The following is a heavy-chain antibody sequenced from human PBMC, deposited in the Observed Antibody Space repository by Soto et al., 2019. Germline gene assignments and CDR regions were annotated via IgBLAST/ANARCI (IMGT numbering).Heavy chain of an antibody. V-gene: IGHV4-30-2*05. J-gene: IGHJ4*02. CDR1: GGSISSGGYS. D-gene: IGHD5-18*01. CDR2: IYYSGST. CDR3: ARDRDSYGPNFDY. Sequence: SETLSLTCAVSGGSISSGGYSWSWIRQPPGKGLEWIGYIYYSGSTYYTPSLKSRVTISVDTSKNQFSLKLSSVTAADTAVYYCARDRDSYGPNFDYWGQGTLVTVSS.